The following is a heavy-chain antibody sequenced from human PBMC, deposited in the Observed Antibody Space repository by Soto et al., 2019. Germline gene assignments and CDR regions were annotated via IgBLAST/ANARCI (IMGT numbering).Heavy chain of an antibody. Sequence: SETLSLTCTVSGGSISSYYWSWFRQPPGKGLEWIGYIYYSGSTNYNPSLKSRVTISVDTSKNQFSLKLSSVTAADTAVYYWARSGELAKIWFDYWCQGIPVTVYS. CDR1: GGSISSYY. J-gene: IGHJ4*02. D-gene: IGHD5-12*01. V-gene: IGHV4-59*01. CDR2: IYYSGST. CDR3: ARSGELAKIWFDY.